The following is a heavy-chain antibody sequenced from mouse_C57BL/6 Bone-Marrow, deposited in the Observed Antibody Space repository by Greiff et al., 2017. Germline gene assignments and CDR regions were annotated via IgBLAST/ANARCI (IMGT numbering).Heavy chain of an antibody. CDR1: GYSFTGYY. Sequence: VQLQQSGPELVKPGASVKISCKASGYSFTGYYMNWVKQSPEKCLEWIGEINPSTGGTTYNQKFKAKATLTLDKSSSTAYMQLKSLTSEDSAVYYCARDYHWYCDVWGTVTTVTVSS. J-gene: IGHJ1*03. D-gene: IGHD2-4*01. CDR2: INPSTGGT. CDR3: ARDYHWYCDV. V-gene: IGHV1-42*01.